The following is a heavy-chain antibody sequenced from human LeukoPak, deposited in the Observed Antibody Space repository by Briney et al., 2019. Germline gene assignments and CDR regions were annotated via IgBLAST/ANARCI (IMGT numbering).Heavy chain of an antibody. V-gene: IGHV3-64*04. Sequence: GGSLRLSCSASGFTFSTYTMHWVRRAPGKGLEYISAISGNGADTYYPDSVKGRLTISRDNSKNTLYLQMNSLRAEDTAVYYCAKSSESDYWGQGTLVTVFS. CDR1: GFTFSTYT. CDR3: AKSSESDY. J-gene: IGHJ4*02. CDR2: ISGNGADT.